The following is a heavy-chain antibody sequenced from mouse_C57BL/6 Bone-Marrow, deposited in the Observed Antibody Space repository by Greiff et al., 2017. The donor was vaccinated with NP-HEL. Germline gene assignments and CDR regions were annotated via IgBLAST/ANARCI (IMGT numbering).Heavy chain of an antibody. V-gene: IGHV1-59*01. J-gene: IGHJ2*01. CDR1: GYTFTSYW. D-gene: IGHD1-1*01. CDR3: ARDITTVVAKGGY. Sequence: VKLQQPGAELVRPGTSVKLSCKASGYTFTSYWMHWVKQRPGQGLEWIGVIDPSDSYTNYNQKFKGKATLTVDTSSSTAYMQLSSLTSEDSAVYYCARDITTVVAKGGYWGQGTTLTVSS. CDR2: IDPSDSYT.